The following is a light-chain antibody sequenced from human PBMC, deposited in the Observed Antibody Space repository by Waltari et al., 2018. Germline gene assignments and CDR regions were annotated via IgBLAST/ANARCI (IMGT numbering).Light chain of an antibody. J-gene: IGLJ2*01. V-gene: IGLV2-14*03. Sequence: QSALTQPASVSGSPGQSITISCTGTSSDVGGYNYVSWYQHHPGKAPKIMIYDVNDRPSWVSNRFSGSKSGNTASLTISGLQAEDEADYYCSSYRRSDIVVFGGGTKLTVL. CDR2: DVN. CDR3: SSYRRSDIVV. CDR1: SSDVGGYNY.